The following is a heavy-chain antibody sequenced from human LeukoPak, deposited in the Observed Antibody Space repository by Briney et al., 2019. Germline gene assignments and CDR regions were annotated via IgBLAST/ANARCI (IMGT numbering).Heavy chain of an antibody. J-gene: IGHJ4*02. CDR2: FDPEDGET. V-gene: IGHV1-24*01. CDR3: ATPRDGYNQFDY. Sequence: ASVTVSFMFSVYTLTELSMHWVRQAPGKGRDWMGGFDPEDGETIYAQKFQGRVTMTEDTSTDTAYMELSSLRSEDTAVYYCATPRDGYNQFDYWGQGTLVTVSS. CDR1: VYTLTELS. D-gene: IGHD5-24*01.